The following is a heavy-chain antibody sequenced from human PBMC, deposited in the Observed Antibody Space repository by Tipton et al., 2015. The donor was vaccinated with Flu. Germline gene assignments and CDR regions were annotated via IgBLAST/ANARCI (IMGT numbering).Heavy chain of an antibody. J-gene: IGHJ4*02. D-gene: IGHD3-22*01. CDR2: INHSGST. V-gene: IGHV4-34*01. CDR1: GGSFSGYY. Sequence: LRLSCAVYGGSFSGYYWSWIRQPPGKGLEWIGEINHSGSTNYNPSLKSRVTISADTSKNQFSLRLSSVTAADTAVYYCASKNYYDVGGWSTTDYWGQGTLVTVSS. CDR3: ASKNYYDVGGWSTTDY.